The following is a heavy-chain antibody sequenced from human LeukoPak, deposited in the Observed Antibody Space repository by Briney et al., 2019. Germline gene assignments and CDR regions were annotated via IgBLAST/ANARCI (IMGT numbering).Heavy chain of an antibody. V-gene: IGHV5-51*01. CDR3: ARVSSGSYGYFDY. J-gene: IGHJ4*02. D-gene: IGHD1-26*01. CDR2: IYPGDPDA. CDR1: GYSFTSYW. Sequence: GESLKISCKGSGYSFTSYWIGWVRQMPGKGLEWMGIIYPGDPDARYSPSFQGQVTISADKSISTAYLQWSSLKASDTAMYYCARVSSGSYGYFDYWGQGTLVTVSS.